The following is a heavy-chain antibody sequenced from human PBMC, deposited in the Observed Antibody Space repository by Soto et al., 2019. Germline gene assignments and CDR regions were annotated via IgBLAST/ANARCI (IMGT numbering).Heavy chain of an antibody. V-gene: IGHV2-5*02. CDR3: ARFLWSDTSLYYFDY. CDR1: GFSLTGSGVG. Sequence: QITLKESGPTLVKPTQTLTLTCTFSGFSLTGSGVGVGWIRQPPGRALEWLALIYWDDDKRYSPSLKSRLTITKDTSKNQVALTVTNMDPVDTATYYCARFLWSDTSLYYFDYWGRGTLVTVSS. CDR2: IYWDDDK. J-gene: IGHJ4*02. D-gene: IGHD3-3*01.